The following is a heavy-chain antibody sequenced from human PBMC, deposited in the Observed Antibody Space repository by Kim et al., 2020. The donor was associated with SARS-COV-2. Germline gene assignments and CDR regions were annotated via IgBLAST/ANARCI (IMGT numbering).Heavy chain of an antibody. Sequence: GGSLRLSCAASGFTFSSYAMHWVRQAPGKGLEWVAVISYDGSNKYYADSVKGRFTISRDNSKNTLYLQMNSLRAEDTAVYYCARSIAVAGPGGTWFDTWGQGTLVTVSS. CDR1: GFTFSSYA. CDR2: ISYDGSNK. D-gene: IGHD6-19*01. V-gene: IGHV3-30-3*01. J-gene: IGHJ5*02. CDR3: ARSIAVAGPGGTWFDT.